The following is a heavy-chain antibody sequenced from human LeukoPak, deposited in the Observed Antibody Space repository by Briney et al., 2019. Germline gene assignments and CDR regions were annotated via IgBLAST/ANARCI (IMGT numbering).Heavy chain of an antibody. CDR3: AKDPGASVSGFYMDV. D-gene: IGHD2-8*02. V-gene: IGHV3-30*02. J-gene: IGHJ6*03. Sequence: GGPLRLSCAASGFTFRNYGMHWVRQATGKGLEWVSFIWSDGNNRFYADSVKGRFTISRDNSKNMLYLQMDSLRPEDTAVYYCAKDPGASVSGFYMDVWGKGTTVIVSS. CDR2: IWSDGNNR. CDR1: GFTFRNYG.